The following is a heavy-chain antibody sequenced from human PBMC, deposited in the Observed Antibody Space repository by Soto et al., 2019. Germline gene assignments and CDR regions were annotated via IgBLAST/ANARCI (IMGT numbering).Heavy chain of an antibody. Sequence: SETLSLTCAVYGGSFSGYYWSWIRQPPGKGLEWIGEINHGGSTNYNPSLKSRVTISVDTSKNQFSLKLSSVTAADTAVYYCASHRKSGYSYGSRYYYYGMDVWGQGTTVTVS. J-gene: IGHJ6*02. V-gene: IGHV4-34*01. CDR1: GGSFSGYY. CDR2: INHGGST. CDR3: ASHRKSGYSYGSRYYYYGMDV. D-gene: IGHD5-18*01.